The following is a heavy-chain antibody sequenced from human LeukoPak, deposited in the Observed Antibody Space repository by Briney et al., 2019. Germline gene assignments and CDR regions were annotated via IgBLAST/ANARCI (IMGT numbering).Heavy chain of an antibody. D-gene: IGHD3-10*01. CDR2: ISESGGST. CDR1: GITLSNYA. J-gene: IGHJ4*02. V-gene: IGHV3-23*01. Sequence: GGCLRLSCVVSGITLSNYAMSWVRQAPGKGLEWGSGISESGGSTKYADSVKGRFTISRDNSLNTVYLQMNSLRAEDTAVYFCAKRGIVIRGVLIIGFHKEAYYFDYWGQGILVTVSS. CDR3: AKRGIVIRGVLIIGFHKEAYYFDY.